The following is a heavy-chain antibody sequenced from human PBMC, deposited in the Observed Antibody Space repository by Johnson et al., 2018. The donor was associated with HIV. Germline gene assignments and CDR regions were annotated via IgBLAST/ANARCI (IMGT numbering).Heavy chain of an antibody. D-gene: IGHD6-6*01. J-gene: IGHJ3*01. V-gene: IGHV3-11*01. CDR3: KISSSTGFEF. CDR1: RFTFSDYY. CDR2: ISSSGGTI. Sequence: QVQLVESGGGLVKPGGSLRLSCAASRFTFSDYYMSWIRQTPGKGLAWVSYISSSGGTIYYADSVKGRFSISRDNAKNSLYLQMNSLRAEDTAVYYCKISSSTGFEFWGQGTMVTVSS.